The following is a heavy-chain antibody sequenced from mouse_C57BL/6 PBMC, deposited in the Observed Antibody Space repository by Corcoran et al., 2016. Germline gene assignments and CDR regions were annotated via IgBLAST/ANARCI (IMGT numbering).Heavy chain of an antibody. D-gene: IGHD2-5*01. CDR2: INTYSGVP. CDR1: GYTFTTYG. V-gene: IGHV9-3*01. CDR3: ARDSNWYFDV. Sequence: QIQLVQSGPELKKPGETVKISCKASGYTFTTYGMSWVKQAPGKGLKRMGWINTYSGVPTYADDFKGRFAFSLETSASTAYLQINNLKNEDTATYFCARDSNWYFDVWGTGTTVTVSS. J-gene: IGHJ1*03.